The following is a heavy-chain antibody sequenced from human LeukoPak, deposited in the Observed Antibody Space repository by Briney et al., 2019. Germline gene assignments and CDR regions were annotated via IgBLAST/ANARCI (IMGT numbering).Heavy chain of an antibody. D-gene: IGHD6-19*01. V-gene: IGHV3-7*01. J-gene: IGHJ4*02. Sequence: SGGSLRLSCAASGFTFSSYWMSWVRQAPGEGLEWVANIKQDGSEKYYVDSVKGRFTISRDNAKNSLFLQMNSLRAEDTAMYYCARGPAAGNVLGYWGQGTLVTVSS. CDR2: IKQDGSEK. CDR3: ARGPAAGNVLGY. CDR1: GFTFSSYW.